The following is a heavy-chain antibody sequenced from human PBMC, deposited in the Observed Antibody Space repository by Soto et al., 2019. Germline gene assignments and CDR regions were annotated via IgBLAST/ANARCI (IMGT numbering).Heavy chain of an antibody. D-gene: IGHD6-19*01. CDR2: KSYDGSNK. CDR3: ARSGIAVEKIDY. Sequence: GGSLRLSCAASGFTFSSYAMHWVRQAPGKGLEWVAVKSYDGSNKYYADSVKGRFTISRDNSKNTLYLQMNSLRAEDTAVYYCARSGIAVEKIDYWGQGTLVTVSS. CDR1: GFTFSSYA. J-gene: IGHJ4*02. V-gene: IGHV3-30-3*01.